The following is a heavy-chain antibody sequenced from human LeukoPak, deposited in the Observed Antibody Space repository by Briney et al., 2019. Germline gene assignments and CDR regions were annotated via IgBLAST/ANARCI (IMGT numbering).Heavy chain of an antibody. CDR1: GYTFTSYS. D-gene: IGHD3-9*01. CDR2: ISAYNGNT. J-gene: IGHJ5*02. CDR3: ARGDMGPGFDP. Sequence: ASVKVSCKASGYTFTSYSISWVRQAPGQGLEWMGWISAYNGNTNYAQKLQGRVTMTTDTSTSTAYMELRSLRADDTAVYDCARGDMGPGFDPWGQGTLVTVSS. V-gene: IGHV1-18*04.